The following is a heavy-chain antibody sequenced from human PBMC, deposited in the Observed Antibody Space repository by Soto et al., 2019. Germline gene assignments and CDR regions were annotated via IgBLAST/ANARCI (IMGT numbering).Heavy chain of an antibody. CDR3: TRGLKAVLRYFDWLGGDDAFDI. CDR1: GFTFGDYA. J-gene: IGHJ3*02. CDR2: IRSKAYGGTT. Sequence: GGSLRLSCTASGFTFGDYAMSWVRQAPGKGLEWVGFIRSKAYGGTTEYAASVKGRFTISRDDSKSIAYLQMNSLKTEDTAVYYCTRGLKAVLRYFDWLGGDDAFDIWGQGTMVT. D-gene: IGHD3-9*01. V-gene: IGHV3-49*04.